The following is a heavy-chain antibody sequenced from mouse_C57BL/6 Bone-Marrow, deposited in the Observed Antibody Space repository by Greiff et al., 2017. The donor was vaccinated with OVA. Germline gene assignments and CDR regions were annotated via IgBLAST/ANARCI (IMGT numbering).Heavy chain of an antibody. J-gene: IGHJ2*01. CDR1: GYTFTSYW. Sequence: QVQLQQPGAELVKPGASVKLSCKASGYTFTSYWMHWVKQRPGRGLEWIRRIDPNSGGTKYNEKFKSKATLTVDKPSRTAYMQLSSLTSEDSAVYYCARWAYYYGSRRSYYFDYWGQGTTLTGSS. V-gene: IGHV1-72*01. CDR2: IDPNSGGT. CDR3: ARWAYYYGSRRSYYFDY. D-gene: IGHD1-1*01.